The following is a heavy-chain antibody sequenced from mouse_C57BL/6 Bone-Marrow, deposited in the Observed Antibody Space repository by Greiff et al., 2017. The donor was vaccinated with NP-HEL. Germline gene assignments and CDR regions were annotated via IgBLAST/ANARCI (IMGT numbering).Heavy chain of an antibody. CDR3: ARHGYYRPYAMDY. V-gene: IGHV1-62-2*01. Sequence: QVQLKESGAELVKPGASVKLSCKASGYTFTEYTIHWVKQRPGQGLAWIGWFYPGSGSIKYNEKFKDKATLTADESSSTVYMALRRLTSEDSAVYFCARHGYYRPYAMDYWGQGTSVTVSS. CDR1: GYTFTEYT. CDR2: FYPGSGSI. J-gene: IGHJ4*01. D-gene: IGHD2-12*01.